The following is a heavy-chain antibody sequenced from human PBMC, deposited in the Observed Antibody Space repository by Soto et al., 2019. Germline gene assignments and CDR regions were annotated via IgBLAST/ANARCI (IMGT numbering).Heavy chain of an antibody. V-gene: IGHV3-74*01. CDR3: ASSPRVRGPSDY. D-gene: IGHD3-10*01. Sequence: GGSLRLSWEASGFSFSSHWMLWVRQAPGKGLVWVARIKGDGSTTQYADSVQGRFTSSRDNTENTLYLRMNSLRADDTAVYYCASSPRVRGPSDYWGQGALVTVSS. CDR2: IKGDGSTT. CDR1: GFSFSSHW. J-gene: IGHJ4*02.